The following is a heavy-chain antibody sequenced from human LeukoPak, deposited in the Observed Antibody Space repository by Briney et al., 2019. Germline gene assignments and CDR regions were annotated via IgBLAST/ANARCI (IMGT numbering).Heavy chain of an antibody. CDR3: ARESLETYYYDSSGYSPLGY. D-gene: IGHD3-22*01. J-gene: IGHJ4*02. CDR2: ISYDGSNK. CDR1: GFTFSSYA. V-gene: IGHV3-30-3*01. Sequence: GRSLGLSCAASGFTFSSYAMHWVRQAPGKGLEWVAVISYDGSNKYYADSVKGRFTISRDNSKNTLYLQMNSLRAEDTAVYYCARESLETYYYDSSGYSPLGYWGQGTLVTVSS.